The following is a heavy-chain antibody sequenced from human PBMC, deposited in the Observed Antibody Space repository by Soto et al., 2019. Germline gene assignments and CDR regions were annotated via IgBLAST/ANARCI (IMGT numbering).Heavy chain of an antibody. CDR1: DGSISSDNYY. D-gene: IGHD3-9*01. CDR2: IYYSGST. V-gene: IGHV4-30-4*01. CDR3: ARDHKRRYFDRSPDTFDI. J-gene: IGHJ3*02. Sequence: PSETLSLTCTVSDGSISSDNYYWTWIRQPPGKGLEWIGYIYYSGSTYYNPSLKSRVTMSIDTSKNQFSLNLNSVTAADTAVYYCARDHKRRYFDRSPDTFDIWGQGTMVTVSS.